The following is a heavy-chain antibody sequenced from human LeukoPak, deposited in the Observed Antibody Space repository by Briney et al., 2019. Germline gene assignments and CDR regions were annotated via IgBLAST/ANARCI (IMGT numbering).Heavy chain of an antibody. V-gene: IGHV1-18*01. CDR3: ARDLPAGSIP. J-gene: IGHJ5*02. Sequence: ASVKVSCKTSGYTFTNYGISWVRQAPGQGLEWMGWISPYNGNTEYAQNLQGRVTMTTDTSTTTAYMELRSLRSDDTAVYYCARDLPAGSIPWGQGTLVTVSS. D-gene: IGHD6-19*01. CDR2: ISPYNGNT. CDR1: GYTFTNYG.